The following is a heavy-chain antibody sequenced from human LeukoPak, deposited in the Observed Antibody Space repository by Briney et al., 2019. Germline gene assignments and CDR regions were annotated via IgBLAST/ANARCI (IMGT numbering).Heavy chain of an antibody. CDR2: MNPNSGNT. D-gene: IGHD5-24*01. CDR1: GYTFTSYD. V-gene: IGHV1-8*01. J-gene: IGHJ4*02. Sequence: ASVKGSCKASGYTFTSYDINWVRQATGQGLEWMGWMNPNSGNTGYAQKFQGRVTMTRNTSISTAYMELSSLRSEDTAVYYWARGGRWPQFCDYWGQGTLVTVSS. CDR3: ARGGRWPQFCDY.